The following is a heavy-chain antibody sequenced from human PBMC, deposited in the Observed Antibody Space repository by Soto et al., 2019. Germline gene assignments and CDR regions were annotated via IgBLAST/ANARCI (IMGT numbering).Heavy chain of an antibody. J-gene: IGHJ4*02. D-gene: IGHD6-19*01. V-gene: IGHV4-39*01. Sequence: SETLSLTCTVSGGSISSSSYYWGWIRQPPGKGPEWIGSIYYSGSTYYNPSLKSRITISVDTSKNQFSLKLSSVTAADTAVYYCARHTGYSSGWYEPFFDYWGQGTLVTVSS. CDR3: ARHTGYSSGWYEPFFDY. CDR2: IYYSGST. CDR1: GGSISSSSYY.